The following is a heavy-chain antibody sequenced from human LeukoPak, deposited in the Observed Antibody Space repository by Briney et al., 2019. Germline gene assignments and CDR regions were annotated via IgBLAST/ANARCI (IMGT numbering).Heavy chain of an antibody. D-gene: IGHD1-26*01. CDR3: ARDNQTSLVGYFDY. CDR2: ISSSSSYI. J-gene: IGHJ4*02. Sequence: GGSLRLSCAASGFTFSSYSMNWVRQAPGKGLEWVSSISSSSSYIYYADSVKGRFTISRDNAKNSLYLQMNSLRAEDTAVYYCARDNQTSLVGYFDYRGQGTLVTVSP. V-gene: IGHV3-21*01. CDR1: GFTFSSYS.